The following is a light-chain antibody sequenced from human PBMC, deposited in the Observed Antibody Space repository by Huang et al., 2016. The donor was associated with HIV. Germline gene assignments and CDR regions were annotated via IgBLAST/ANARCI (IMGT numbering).Light chain of an antibody. J-gene: IGKJ1*01. CDR3: PQYHSLPWT. Sequence: DIQMTQSPSSLSASVGDRVTITCRASQGIGNSLAWYQQKPEKAPRRLLYATSTLESGVPSRVSGSGSGSHYTLTINTLQPEDIASYYCPQYHSLPWTFGQGTKVEIK. V-gene: IGKV1-NL1*01. CDR2: ATS. CDR1: QGIGNS.